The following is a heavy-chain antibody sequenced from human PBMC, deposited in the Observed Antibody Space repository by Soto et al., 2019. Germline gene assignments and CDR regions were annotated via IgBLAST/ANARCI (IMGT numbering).Heavy chain of an antibody. Sequence: PGGSLRLSCTASGFPFGGYAMSWFRQSPGKGLEWVGFIRSKAYGGTTEYAASVKGRFTISRDDSKSIAYLQMNSLKTEDKAVYYCTRARGYSYKRAFDYWGQGTLVTVSS. D-gene: IGHD5-18*01. CDR3: TRARGYSYKRAFDY. J-gene: IGHJ4*02. CDR2: IRSKAYGGTT. CDR1: GFPFGGYA. V-gene: IGHV3-49*03.